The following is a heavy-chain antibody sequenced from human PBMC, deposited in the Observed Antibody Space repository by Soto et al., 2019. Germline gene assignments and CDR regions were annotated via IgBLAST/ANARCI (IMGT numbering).Heavy chain of an antibody. CDR1: GFTFSSYS. CDR2: IGTSSSYI. J-gene: IGHJ4*02. D-gene: IGHD3-9*01. CDR3: ARAPLRYFDWLLSPFDY. V-gene: IGHV3-21*01. Sequence: GGSLRLSCSASGFTFSSYSMNWVRQAPGKGLERVSSIGTSSSYIYYADKVKGRFTISRDNAKNSLYLQMNSLRVEDMAVYYCARAPLRYFDWLLSPFDYWGQGTLVTVSS.